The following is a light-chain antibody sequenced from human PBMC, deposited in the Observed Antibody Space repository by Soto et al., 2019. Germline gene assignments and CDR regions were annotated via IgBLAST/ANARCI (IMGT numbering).Light chain of an antibody. CDR1: QSVTSTS. V-gene: IGKV3-11*01. Sequence: EIVLTQSPGTLSLSPGERSTLYCSSSQSVTSTSFAWYQQKPGQAPRLLIYNTSNRAGGIPARFSGSGSGTDFTLTISSLEPEDFAIYYCQQRNYWQVTFGQGTRLEIK. CDR2: NTS. CDR3: QQRNYWQVT. J-gene: IGKJ5*01.